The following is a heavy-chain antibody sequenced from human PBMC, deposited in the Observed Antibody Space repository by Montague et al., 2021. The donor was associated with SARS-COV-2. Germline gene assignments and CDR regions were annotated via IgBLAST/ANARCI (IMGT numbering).Heavy chain of an antibody. CDR1: GDSVSTNSGT. D-gene: IGHD2-15*01. Sequence: CAISGDSVSTNSGTWNWVRLSPSRGLGWLGRTYYRSEWYSDYSVSVESRISINPDTSKNQFSLQLNSVTPEDTAVYYCARAERGSCGDGNCYQYFFNYWGQGTLVTVSS. CDR2: TYYRSEWYS. CDR3: ARAERGSCGDGNCYQYFFNY. V-gene: IGHV6-1*01. J-gene: IGHJ4*02.